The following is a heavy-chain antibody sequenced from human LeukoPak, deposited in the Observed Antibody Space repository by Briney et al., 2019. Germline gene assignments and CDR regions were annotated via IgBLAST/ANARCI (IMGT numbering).Heavy chain of an antibody. CDR2: ISLSGLT. Sequence: PSETLSLTCGVSGGSISSTNWWSWVRQPPGQGLEWIGEISLSGLTNYNPSLKSRVTMSLDKSKNHLSLNLTSVTAADTAVYYCSRESGAFSPFGYWGQGTLVTVSS. CDR1: GGSISSTNW. CDR3: SRESGAFSPFGY. V-gene: IGHV4-4*02. D-gene: IGHD1-26*01. J-gene: IGHJ4*02.